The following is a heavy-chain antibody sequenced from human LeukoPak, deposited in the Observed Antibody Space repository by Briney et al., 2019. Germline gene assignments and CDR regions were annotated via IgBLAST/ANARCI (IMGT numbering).Heavy chain of an antibody. V-gene: IGHV4-59*02. Sequence: SETLSLTCSVSGGSVNNYYWNWIRQPPGKGLDWIGYIYYGGSTNYNPSLKSRVTISVDTSKNRFSLKLRSVTAADTAVYYCARGTIGSYTYWGQGTLVTVSS. J-gene: IGHJ4*02. CDR3: ARGTIGSYTY. CDR1: GGSVNNYY. CDR2: IYYGGST. D-gene: IGHD3-10*01.